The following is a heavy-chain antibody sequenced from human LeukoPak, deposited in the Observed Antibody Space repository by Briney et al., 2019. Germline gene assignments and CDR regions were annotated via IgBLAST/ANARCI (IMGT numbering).Heavy chain of an antibody. Sequence: ASVKVSCKASGYTFTSYDINWVRQATGQGLEWMGWMNPNSGKTGYAQKFQGRVTMTRNTSISTAYMELSSLRSEDTAVYYCARGYCSSTSCYRGKFYYYYYMDVWGKGTTVTVSS. V-gene: IGHV1-8*01. CDR3: ARGYCSSTSCYRGKFYYYYYMDV. D-gene: IGHD2-2*02. CDR1: GYTFTSYD. J-gene: IGHJ6*03. CDR2: MNPNSGKT.